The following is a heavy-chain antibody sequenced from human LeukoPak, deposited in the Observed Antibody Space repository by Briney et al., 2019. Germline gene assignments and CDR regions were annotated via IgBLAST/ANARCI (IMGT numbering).Heavy chain of an antibody. D-gene: IGHD1-26*01. CDR1: GGSINSGAYF. Sequence: PSETLSLTCTVSGGSINSGAYFWSWIRQHPGKGLEWIGYIYYSGSTYYNPSLKSRVTISVDTSKNQFSLKLSSVTAADTAVYYCARDSIEGAFDIWGQGTMVTVSS. CDR3: ARDSIEGAFDI. J-gene: IGHJ3*02. V-gene: IGHV4-31*03. CDR2: IYYSGST.